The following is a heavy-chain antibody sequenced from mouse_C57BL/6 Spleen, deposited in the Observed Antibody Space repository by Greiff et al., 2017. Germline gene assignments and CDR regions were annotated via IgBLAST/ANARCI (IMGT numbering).Heavy chain of an antibody. V-gene: IGHV14-3*01. CDR3: ARDAPYYCSHLGNFDY. D-gene: IGHD1-1*01. CDR2: IDPANGNT. J-gene: IGHJ2*01. CDR1: GFNIKNTY. Sequence: DVQLQESVAELVRPGASVKLSCTASGFNIKNTYMPWVKQRPEQGLEWIGRIDPANGNTKYAPKFQGKATITADTSSNTAYLQRSRLTSEDTDNYYSARDAPYYCSHLGNFDYWGQGTTLTVSS.